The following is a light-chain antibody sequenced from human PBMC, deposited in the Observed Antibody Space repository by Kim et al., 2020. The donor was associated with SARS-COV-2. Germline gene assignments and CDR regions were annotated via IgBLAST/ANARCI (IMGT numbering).Light chain of an antibody. V-gene: IGKV3-20*01. CDR2: AAT. CDR1: QSVSSNY. J-gene: IGKJ2*01. CDR3: QQYGKTTGYT. Sequence: SPGERASLACRNSQSVSSNYLAWYQQKTGQAPRNLIYAATSRANGIPNRFSGSGYQTDFTLAINELEPEDFALQYCQQYGKTTGYTFGQGNQLEI.